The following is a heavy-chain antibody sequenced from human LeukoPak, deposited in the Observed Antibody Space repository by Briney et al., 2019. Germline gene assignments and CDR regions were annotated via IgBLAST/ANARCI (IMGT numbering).Heavy chain of an antibody. CDR1: GFTFSSYG. Sequence: GGSLRLSCAASGFTFSSYGMSWVRQAPGKGLEWVGFIRNKVYGGTKEYAASVKGRFTISRDDSKSVAYLQMNSLKIEDTAVYYCTRDSVTTGYWGQGTLVTVSS. J-gene: IGHJ4*02. V-gene: IGHV3-49*04. CDR2: IRNKVYGGTK. D-gene: IGHD4-17*01. CDR3: TRDSVTTGY.